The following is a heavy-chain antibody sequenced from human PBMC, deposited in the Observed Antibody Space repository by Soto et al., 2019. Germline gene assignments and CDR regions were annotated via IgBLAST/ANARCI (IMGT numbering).Heavy chain of an antibody. D-gene: IGHD2-2*01. CDR3: AKDIREDIVVVPAAPTEPAFDI. CDR2: ISWNSGSI. CDR1: GFTFDDYA. Sequence: PGGSLRLSCAASGFTFDDYAMHWVRQAPGKGLEWVSGISWNSGSIGYADSVKGRFTISRDNAKNSLYLQMNSLRAEDTALYYCAKDIREDIVVVPAAPTEPAFDIWGQGTMVTVSS. V-gene: IGHV3-9*01. J-gene: IGHJ3*02.